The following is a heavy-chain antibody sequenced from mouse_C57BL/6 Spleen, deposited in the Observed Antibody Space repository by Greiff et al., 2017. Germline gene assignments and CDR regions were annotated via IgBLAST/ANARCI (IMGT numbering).Heavy chain of an antibody. CDR1: GYTFTSYW. D-gene: IGHD3-2*02. Sequence: VQLQQPGAELVKPGASVKLSCKASGYTFTSYWMQWVKQRPGQGLEWIGEIDPSDSYTNYNQKFKGKATLTVDTSSSTADMQLSSLTSEDSAVYYCATQEGSSGYWGQGTTLTVSS. CDR3: ATQEGSSGY. V-gene: IGHV1-50*01. J-gene: IGHJ2*01. CDR2: IDPSDSYT.